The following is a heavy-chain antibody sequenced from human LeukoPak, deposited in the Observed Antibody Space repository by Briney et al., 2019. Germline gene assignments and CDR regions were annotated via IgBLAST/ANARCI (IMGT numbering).Heavy chain of an antibody. CDR2: IYHSGST. D-gene: IGHD2-21*02. CDR3: ARGGYCGGDCYFYY. Sequence: SETLSLTCTVSGYSISSGFYWGWIRQPPGKGLEWIGSIYHSGSTYYNPSLKSRVTISVDTSKNQFSLKLSSVTAADTAVYYCARGGYCGGDCYFYYWGQGTLVTVSS. V-gene: IGHV4-38-2*02. J-gene: IGHJ4*02. CDR1: GYSISSGFY.